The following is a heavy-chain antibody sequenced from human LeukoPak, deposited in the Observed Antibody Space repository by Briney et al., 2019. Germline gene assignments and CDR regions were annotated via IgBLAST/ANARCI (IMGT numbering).Heavy chain of an antibody. J-gene: IGHJ4*02. CDR2: ISGSDGTT. V-gene: IGHV3-23*01. Sequence: GGSLRLSCAASGFTFVNYVMTWVRQAPGKGLEWVSSISGSDGTTFYADSVKGRFTISRDNSKNTLYLQMNSLRAEDTAVYYCARGGQRYCSGGSCYGGVDYWGQGTLVTVSS. CDR3: ARGGQRYCSGGSCYGGVDY. CDR1: GFTFVNYV. D-gene: IGHD2-15*01.